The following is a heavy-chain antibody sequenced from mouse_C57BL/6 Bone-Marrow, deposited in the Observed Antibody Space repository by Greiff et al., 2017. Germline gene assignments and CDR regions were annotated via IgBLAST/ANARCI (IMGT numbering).Heavy chain of an antibody. CDR3: ARDTVVAYYYAMDY. D-gene: IGHD1-1*01. CDR2: INPYNGGT. V-gene: IGHV1-19*01. Sequence: EVQLQQSGPVLVKPGASVKMSCKASGYTFTDYYMNWVKQSHGKSLEWIGVINPYNGGTSYNQKFKGKATLTVDKSSSTAYMELNSLTSEDSAVYDCARDTVVAYYYAMDYWGQGTSVTVSS. CDR1: GYTFTDYY. J-gene: IGHJ4*01.